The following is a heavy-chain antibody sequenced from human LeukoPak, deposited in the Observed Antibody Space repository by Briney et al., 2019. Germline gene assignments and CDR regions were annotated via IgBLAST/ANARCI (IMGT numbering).Heavy chain of an antibody. Sequence: SETLSLTCTVSGGSISGYYWSWIRQPPGKGLEWIGYIHYSGTTNYNPSLKSRVTISVDTSKNQFSLKLSSVTAADTAVYYCARGVFTEAFDIWGQGTMVTVSS. V-gene: IGHV4-59*12. CDR1: GGSISGYY. D-gene: IGHD3-10*01. CDR2: IHYSGTT. J-gene: IGHJ3*02. CDR3: ARGVFTEAFDI.